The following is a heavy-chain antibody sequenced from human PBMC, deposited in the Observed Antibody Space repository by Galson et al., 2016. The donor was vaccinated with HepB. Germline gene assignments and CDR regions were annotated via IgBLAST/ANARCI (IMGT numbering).Heavy chain of an antibody. J-gene: IGHJ3*02. V-gene: IGHV3-30*03. CDR2: ISHDGGNT. D-gene: IGHD3-10*01. CDR3: ATRGGSIDAFEI. CDR1: GFSFRNYA. Sequence: SLRLSCAASGFSFRNYAMHWVRQAPGKGLEWLAVISHDGGNTYYADSVRGRFTISRDNSRNTVYLQMNSLRAEVTAVYYCATRGGSIDAFEIWGQGTMVIVSS.